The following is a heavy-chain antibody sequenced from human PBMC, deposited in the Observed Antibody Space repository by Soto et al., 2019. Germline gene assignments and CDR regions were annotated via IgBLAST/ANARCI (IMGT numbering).Heavy chain of an antibody. CDR3: ARREDSPIALDY. J-gene: IGHJ4*02. V-gene: IGHV5-51*02. D-gene: IGHD2-15*01. CDR2: MYPGESDT. Sequence: LTITSKGSAYSFTSYWTVSVCQKPGIGVEWIGIMYPGESDTRYSPSFEVQVTTSADKSISTAYLQWSSMKASDTAMYYCARREDSPIALDYWGEGIRVTV. CDR1: AYSFTSYW.